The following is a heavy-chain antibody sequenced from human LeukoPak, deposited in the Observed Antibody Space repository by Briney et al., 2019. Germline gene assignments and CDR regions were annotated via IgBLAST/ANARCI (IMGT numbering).Heavy chain of an antibody. J-gene: IGHJ5*02. CDR1: SGSFIGYY. CDR3: GREQERSSTSCSSDPRNWFDP. CDR2: INYRGST. V-gene: IGHV4-34*01. Sequence: SETLSLTCAVYSGSFIGYYWSWIRQPPGKGLEWIGEINYRGSTNYNPSLKSRVTISVDTPKNQFSLEVSCVTAADTALYACGREQERSSTSCSSDPRNWFDPWGQGTLVTVSS. D-gene: IGHD2-2*01.